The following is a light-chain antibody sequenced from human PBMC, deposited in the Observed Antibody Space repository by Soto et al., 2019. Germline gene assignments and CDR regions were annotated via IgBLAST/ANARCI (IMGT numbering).Light chain of an antibody. Sequence: IQLTQSPSSLSASVGDRVTITCRASQGIGSDLAWYQQQPGKAPNLLIYEASTLHSGVPSRFSGSGSGTDFTLTISSLQPEDFATSYCQQLNSYPLTFGGGTKVDIK. V-gene: IGKV1-9*01. CDR1: QGIGSD. CDR2: EAS. CDR3: QQLNSYPLT. J-gene: IGKJ4*01.